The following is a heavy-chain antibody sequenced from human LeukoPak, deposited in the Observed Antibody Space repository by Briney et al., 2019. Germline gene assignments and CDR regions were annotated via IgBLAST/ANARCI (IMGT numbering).Heavy chain of an antibody. CDR2: ISNDGSNK. D-gene: IGHD3-9*01. J-gene: IGHJ4*02. V-gene: IGHV3-30*18. CDR1: GFTFSSYG. CDR3: AKHYDILDY. Sequence: GGSLRLSCAASGFTFSSYGMHWVRQAPGKGLEWVAVISNDGSNKYYADSVKGRFTISRDNSKYTLYLQMNSLRAEDTAVYYCAKHYDILDYWGQGTLVTVSS.